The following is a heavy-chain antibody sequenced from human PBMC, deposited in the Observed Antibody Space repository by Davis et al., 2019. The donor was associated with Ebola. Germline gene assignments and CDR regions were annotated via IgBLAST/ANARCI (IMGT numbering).Heavy chain of an antibody. CDR3: ARNGGATGFDY. CDR1: GFTFSSYG. D-gene: IGHD1-26*01. Sequence: GESLKISCAASGFTFSSYGMHWVRQAPGKGLEWVAVISYDGSNKYYADSVKGRFPISRDNSKNTLYLQMNSLRAEDTAVYYCARNGGATGFDYWGQGTLVTVSS. J-gene: IGHJ4*02. CDR2: ISYDGSNK. V-gene: IGHV3-30*03.